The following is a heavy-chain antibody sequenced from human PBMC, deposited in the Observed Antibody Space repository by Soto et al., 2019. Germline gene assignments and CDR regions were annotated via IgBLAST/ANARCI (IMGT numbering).Heavy chain of an antibody. CDR1: GGTFSSYA. J-gene: IGHJ6*04. CDR3: ARADTIFGVDTPFAPYYYYGMDV. V-gene: IGHV1-69*01. CDR2: IIPIFGTA. Sequence: QVQLVQSGAEVKKPGSSVKVSCKASGGTFSSYAISWVRQAPGQGLEWMGGIIPIFGTANYAQKFQGRVTITADESTSTAYMELSSLRSEDTAVYYCARADTIFGVDTPFAPYYYYGMDVWGEGTTVTVSS. D-gene: IGHD3-3*01.